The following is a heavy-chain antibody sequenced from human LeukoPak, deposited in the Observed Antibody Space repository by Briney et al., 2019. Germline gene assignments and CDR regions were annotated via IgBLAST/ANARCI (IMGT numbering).Heavy chain of an antibody. CDR2: IYYSGST. D-gene: IGHD3-3*01. Sequence: SETLSLTCTVSGGSISSYYWSWIRQPPGKGLEWIGYIYYSGSTNYNPSLKSRVTISVGTSKNQFSLKLSSVTAADTAVYYCARVCYDFWSGYYPYYYYYMDVWGKGTTVTVSS. CDR1: GGSISSYY. CDR3: ARVCYDFWSGYYPYYYYYMDV. V-gene: IGHV4-59*01. J-gene: IGHJ6*03.